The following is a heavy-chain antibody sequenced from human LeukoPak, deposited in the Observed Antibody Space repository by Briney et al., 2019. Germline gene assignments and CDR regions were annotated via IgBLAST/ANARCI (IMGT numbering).Heavy chain of an antibody. J-gene: IGHJ4*02. CDR3: ATTGATSPSSASWFNIEY. Sequence: PSETLSLTCTVSGGSVTSYYCNWVRQPPGRGLEWIGYIYYSGGTNYYPSLESRVTISLDTAKNQFSLKLRSVTAEDTAVYYCATTGATSPSSASWFNIEYWGQGTLVPVSS. D-gene: IGHD6-13*01. CDR1: GGSVTSYY. V-gene: IGHV4-59*08. CDR2: IYYSGGT.